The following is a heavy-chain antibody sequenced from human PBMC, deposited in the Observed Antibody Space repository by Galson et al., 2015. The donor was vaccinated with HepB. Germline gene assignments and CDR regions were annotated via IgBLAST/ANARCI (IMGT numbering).Heavy chain of an antibody. CDR2: ISFHGSNK. D-gene: IGHD3-10*01. V-gene: IGHV3-30-3*01. CDR3: TRDRGSGDPRYYLYYGMDV. Sequence: SLRLSCAASGFTFSNHAMHWVRQAPGRGLEWVATISFHGSNKYYADSVKGRFTISRDNSKSTLYLQMNSLTTEDTALYYCTRDRGSGDPRYYLYYGMDVWGQGTTVTVSS. CDR1: GFTFSNHA. J-gene: IGHJ6*02.